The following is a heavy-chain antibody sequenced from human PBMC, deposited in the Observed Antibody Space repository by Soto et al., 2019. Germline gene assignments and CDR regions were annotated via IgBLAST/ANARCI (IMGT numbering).Heavy chain of an antibody. CDR2: IRSKAYGGTT. V-gene: IGHV3-49*03. Sequence: LRLSCTASGFTFGDYAMSWFRQSPWKWLEWVGFIRSKAYGGTTEYAASVKGRFTISRDDSKSIAYLQMNSLKAEDTAVYYCTRDSRCSSTSCYTYYYGMDVWGQGTTVTVSS. J-gene: IGHJ6*02. CDR3: TRDSRCSSTSCYTYYYGMDV. CDR1: GFTFGDYA. D-gene: IGHD2-2*02.